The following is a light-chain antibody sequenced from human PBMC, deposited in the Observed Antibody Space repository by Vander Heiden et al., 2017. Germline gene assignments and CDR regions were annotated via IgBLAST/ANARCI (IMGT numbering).Light chain of an antibody. CDR3: QSYDSSLTGPV. V-gene: IGLV1-40*01. Sequence: QSVPTQPPSVSGAPGQRVTIPCTGSSSNIEAAYDVPWYQLLPGTAPKLLVYGNTNRPSGVPDRFSGSKSGTSGSLAITGLQAEDEADYYCQSYDSSLTGPVFGGGTKLTVL. CDR1: SSNIEAAYD. J-gene: IGLJ2*01. CDR2: GNT.